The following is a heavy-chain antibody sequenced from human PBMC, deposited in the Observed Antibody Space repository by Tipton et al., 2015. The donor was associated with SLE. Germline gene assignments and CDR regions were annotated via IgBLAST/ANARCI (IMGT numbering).Heavy chain of an antibody. Sequence: QVQLVQSGAEVKKPGASVKVSCKASGYTFTAYFMHWVRQAPGQGLEWMGWINPVFGTTNYAQKFQDRVTITADESTRTTYMDLSNLSSEDTAVYYCARSRATATDFDSWGQGTLVTVSS. CDR3: ARSRATATDFDS. D-gene: IGHD2-21*02. CDR1: GYTFTAYF. CDR2: INPVFGTT. J-gene: IGHJ4*02. V-gene: IGHV1-69*01.